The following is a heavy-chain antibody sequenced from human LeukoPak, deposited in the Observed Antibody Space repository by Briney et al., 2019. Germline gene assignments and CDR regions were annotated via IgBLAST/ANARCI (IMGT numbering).Heavy chain of an antibody. CDR1: GGSISSGGYY. CDR3: ARPSRGYSYGFDY. J-gene: IGHJ4*02. V-gene: IGHV4-30-2*01. CDR2: IYHSGST. Sequence: SETLSLTCTVSGGSISSGGYYWSWIRQPPGKGLEWIGYIYHSGSTYYNPSLKSRVTISVDRSKNQFSLKLSSVTAADTAVYYCARPSRGYSYGFDYWGQGTLVTVSS. D-gene: IGHD5-18*01.